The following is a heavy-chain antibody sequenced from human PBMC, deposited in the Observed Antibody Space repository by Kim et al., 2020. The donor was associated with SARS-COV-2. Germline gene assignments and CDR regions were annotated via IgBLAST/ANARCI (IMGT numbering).Heavy chain of an antibody. D-gene: IGHD1-26*01. Sequence: SETLSLTCTVSGGSISTYYWSWIRQPPGKGLEWIGYIYYSGSTNYNPSLKSRVTISVDTSKNQFSLKLSSVTAADTAVYYCAKLYSGTYHNWFDPWGQGTLVTVSS. V-gene: IGHV4-59*01. CDR3: AKLYSGTYHNWFDP. J-gene: IGHJ5*02. CDR2: IYYSGST. CDR1: GGSISTYY.